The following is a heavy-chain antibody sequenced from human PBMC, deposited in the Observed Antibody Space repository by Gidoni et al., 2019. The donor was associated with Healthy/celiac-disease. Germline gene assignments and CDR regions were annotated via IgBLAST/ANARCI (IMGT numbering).Heavy chain of an antibody. V-gene: IGHV3-15*07. CDR3: TTDAADYGFDY. CDR1: GFTFSNAW. J-gene: IGHJ4*02. Sequence: EVQLVESGGGLVETGGSLRLSCAAAGFTFSNAWMNWVRPAPGKGLEWVGRIKSKTDGGTTDYAAPVKGRFTISRDDSKITLYLQMTSLKTEDTAVYDCTTDAADYGFDYWGQGTLVTVSS. D-gene: IGHD4-17*01. CDR2: IKSKTDGGTT.